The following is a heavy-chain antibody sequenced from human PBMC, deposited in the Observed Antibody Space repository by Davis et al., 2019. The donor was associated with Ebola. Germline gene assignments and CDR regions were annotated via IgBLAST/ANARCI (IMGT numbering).Heavy chain of an antibody. V-gene: IGHV3-30*18. CDR3: AKDDAAAATTYSFDF. Sequence: GESLKISCAASGFTFDNYAMHWVRQAPGKGLEWVAFISYDGSYKYYAESVKGRFTVSRDNSKSTLYLQVNSLRGDDTAIYYCAKDDAAAATTYSFDFWGQGTMVTVSS. J-gene: IGHJ4*02. CDR2: ISYDGSYK. D-gene: IGHD6-25*01. CDR1: GFTFDNYA.